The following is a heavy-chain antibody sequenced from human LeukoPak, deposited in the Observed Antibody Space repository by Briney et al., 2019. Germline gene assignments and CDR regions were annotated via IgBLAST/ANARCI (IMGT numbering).Heavy chain of an antibody. V-gene: IGHV3-21*01. CDR3: ARIPNSANFPNWFDP. CDR1: GFTFSSST. Sequence: GGALRLSCPASGFTFSSSTMNWVRQAAGKGVNWVSSISSSNLVYYADSVKGGFTISRDNAKNSLYLPMNTLRDDAAPVYYYARIPNSANFPNWFDPWGQGTLVTVSS. CDR2: ISSSNLV. J-gene: IGHJ5*02. D-gene: IGHD4/OR15-4a*01.